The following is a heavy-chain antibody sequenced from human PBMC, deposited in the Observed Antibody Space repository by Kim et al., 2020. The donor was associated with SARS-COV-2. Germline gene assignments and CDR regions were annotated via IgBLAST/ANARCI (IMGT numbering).Heavy chain of an antibody. D-gene: IGHD2-15*01. CDR2: ISYDGSNK. Sequence: GGSLRLSCAASGFTFSSYAMHWVRQAPGKGLEWVAVISYDGSNKYYADSVKGRFTISRDNSKNTLYLQMNSLRAEDTAVYYCAREGGYCSGGSCYLPDYYYYGMDVWGQGTTVTVSS. V-gene: IGHV3-30*04. CDR1: GFTFSSYA. CDR3: AREGGYCSGGSCYLPDYYYYGMDV. J-gene: IGHJ6*02.